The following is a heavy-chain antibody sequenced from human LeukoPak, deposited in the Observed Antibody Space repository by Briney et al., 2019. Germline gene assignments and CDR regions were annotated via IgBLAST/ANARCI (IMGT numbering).Heavy chain of an antibody. CDR1: GFTFSTYA. V-gene: IGHV3-30*04. Sequence: GGSLRLSCAASGFTFSTYAMNWVRQAPGKGLEWVAVISYDGSNKYYADSVKGRFTISRDNSKNTLYLQMNSLRAEDTAVYYCAKDHYSNYFYYYMDVWGKGTTVTVSS. D-gene: IGHD4-11*01. CDR3: AKDHYSNYFYYYMDV. CDR2: ISYDGSNK. J-gene: IGHJ6*03.